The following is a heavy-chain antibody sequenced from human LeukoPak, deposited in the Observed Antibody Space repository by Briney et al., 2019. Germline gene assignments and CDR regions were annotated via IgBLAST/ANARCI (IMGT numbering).Heavy chain of an antibody. Sequence: GGSLRLFCAASGFTFSSYGMHWVRQAPGKGLEWVAVIWYDGSNKYYADSVKGRFTISRDNSKNTLYLQMNSLRAEDTAVYYCARELKPYSSGWYQAGDYWGQGTLVTVSS. D-gene: IGHD6-19*01. CDR1: GFTFSSYG. V-gene: IGHV3-33*01. J-gene: IGHJ4*02. CDR2: IWYDGSNK. CDR3: ARELKPYSSGWYQAGDY.